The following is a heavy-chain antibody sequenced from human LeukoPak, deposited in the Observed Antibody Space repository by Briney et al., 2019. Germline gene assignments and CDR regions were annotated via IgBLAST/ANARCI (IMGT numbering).Heavy chain of an antibody. CDR1: GFTFSSYA. CDR2: ISASGVST. Sequence: GGSLRLSCAASGFTFSSYAMSWVRQAPGKGLEWISGISASGVSTTYADSVKGRFTISRGNSKNTLYLQMNGLRAEDTAVYYCAKFHSSGWYAHFDNWGQGTLVTVSS. CDR3: AKFHSSGWYAHFDN. J-gene: IGHJ4*02. V-gene: IGHV3-23*01. D-gene: IGHD6-19*01.